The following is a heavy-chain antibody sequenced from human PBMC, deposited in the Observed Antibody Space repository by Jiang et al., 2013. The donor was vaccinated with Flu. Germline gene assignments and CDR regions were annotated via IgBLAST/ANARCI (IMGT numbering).Heavy chain of an antibody. CDR1: GGSISSYY. CDR3: ARDRDGDYEVPFDY. V-gene: IGHV4-59*01. CDR2: IYYSGST. Sequence: TLSLTCTVSGGSISSYYWSWIRQPPGKGLEWIGYIYYSGSTNYNPSLKSRVTISVDTSKNQFSLKLSSVTAADTAVYYCARDRDGDYEVPFDYWGQGTLVTVSS. D-gene: IGHD4-17*01. J-gene: IGHJ4*02.